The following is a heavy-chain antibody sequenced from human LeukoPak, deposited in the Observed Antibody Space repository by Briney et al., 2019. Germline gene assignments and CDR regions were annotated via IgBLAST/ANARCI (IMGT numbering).Heavy chain of an antibody. V-gene: IGHV4-34*01. CDR3: TRGGRVSWFDP. D-gene: IGHD3-16*01. CDR1: GGSFRDYY. CDR2: INHSGST. J-gene: IGHJ5*02. Sequence: PSETLSLTCAVYGGSFRDYYWTWIRQPPGKGLEWIGEINHSGSTNYNPSLKSRVTISVDTSKNQFSLNASSVTAADTAVYYCTRGGRVSWFDPWGQGTLVTASP.